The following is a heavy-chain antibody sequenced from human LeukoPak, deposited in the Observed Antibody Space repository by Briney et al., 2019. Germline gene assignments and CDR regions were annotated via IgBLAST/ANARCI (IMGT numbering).Heavy chain of an antibody. Sequence: GASVKVSCKASGYTFIDYGFSWVRQAPGQGLEWMGWISGYNGNTNYAQRLQGRVTMTTDTSTSTVYMELRSLRSDDTAVYYCARDGRSDYTTFYYSYYMDVWGKGTTVTVSS. D-gene: IGHD4-11*01. J-gene: IGHJ6*03. CDR3: ARDGRSDYTTFYYSYYMDV. CDR1: GYTFIDYG. V-gene: IGHV1-18*01. CDR2: ISGYNGNT.